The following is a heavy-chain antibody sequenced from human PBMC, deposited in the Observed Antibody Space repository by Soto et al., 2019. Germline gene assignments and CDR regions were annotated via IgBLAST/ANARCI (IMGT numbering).Heavy chain of an antibody. J-gene: IGHJ4*02. CDR1: GASINNYY. V-gene: IGHV4-59*01. Sequence: LSLTCSVSGASINNYYWSWIRQPPGKGLEWIGYVYYTGSTSTKYNPSLQGRVAMSVDSSKNQFSLKLTSMTAADTAIYYCAKYRRTDAEGYRLDFWGPGTLVTVSS. CDR2: VYYTGSTST. CDR3: AKYRRTDAEGYRLDF. D-gene: IGHD5-12*01.